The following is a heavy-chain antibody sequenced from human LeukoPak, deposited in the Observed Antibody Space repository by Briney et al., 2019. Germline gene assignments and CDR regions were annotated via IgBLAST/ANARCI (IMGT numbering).Heavy chain of an antibody. CDR2: ISYDGSSK. Sequence: GKSLRLSCTASGFTFSSTGMHWVRQAPGKGLDWVASISYDGSSKKYVDSVKGRFTISRDNSKRTLYLQMNSLRSEDTAVYYCAKSTTDYWGQGTLVTVSS. CDR1: GFTFSSTG. J-gene: IGHJ4*02. D-gene: IGHD1-14*01. V-gene: IGHV3-30*18. CDR3: AKSTTDY.